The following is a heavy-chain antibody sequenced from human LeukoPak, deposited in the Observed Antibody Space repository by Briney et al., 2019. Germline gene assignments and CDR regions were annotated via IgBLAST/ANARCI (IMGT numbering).Heavy chain of an antibody. CDR1: GDFFSGYY. J-gene: IGHJ6*03. CDR2: INHSGST. CDR3: ARELYYMDV. Sequence: SETLSLTCAVYGDFFSGYYWSWIRQPPGKGLEWIGEINHSGSTNYNPSLKSRVTISVDKSKNQFSLKLTSVTAADTAVYYCARELYYMDVWGKGTTVTVSS. V-gene: IGHV4-34*01.